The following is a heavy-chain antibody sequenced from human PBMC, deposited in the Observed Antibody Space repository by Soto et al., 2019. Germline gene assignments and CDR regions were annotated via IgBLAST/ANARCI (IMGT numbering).Heavy chain of an antibody. D-gene: IGHD1-1*01. J-gene: IGHJ4*02. CDR3: ARGRYNWNYGYFDY. Sequence: EVQLVESGGGLVKPGRSLRLSCTASGFTFENYAMSWLRQAPGKGLEWVGLIRNKAYGATTEYAASVKGRVTISRDDSKTSAHLQMSSLKTEDTAVYYCARGRYNWNYGYFDYWGQGTLVTVSS. CDR1: GFTFENYA. CDR2: IRNKAYGATT. V-gene: IGHV3-49*05.